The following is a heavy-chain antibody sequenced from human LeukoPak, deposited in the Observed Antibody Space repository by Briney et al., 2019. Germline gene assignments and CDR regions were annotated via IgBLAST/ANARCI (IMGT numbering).Heavy chain of an antibody. J-gene: IGHJ4*02. CDR1: GGSISSSSYY. D-gene: IGHD5-24*01. CDR3: AREAGEMATIRGYFDY. V-gene: IGHV4-39*07. Sequence: PSETLSLTCTVSGGSISSSSYYWGWIRQPPGKGLEWIGSIYYSGSTYYNPSLKSRVTISVDTSKNQFSLKLSSVTAADTAVYYCAREAGEMATIRGYFDYWGQGTLVTVSS. CDR2: IYYSGST.